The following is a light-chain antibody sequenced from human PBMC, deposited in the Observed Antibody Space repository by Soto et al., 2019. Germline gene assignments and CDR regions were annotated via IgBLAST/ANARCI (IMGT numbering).Light chain of an antibody. CDR1: QSVSSSY. CDR3: QQDGSSPPLT. Sequence: EIVLTQSPGTLSLSPGERATLSCRASQSVSSSYLAWYQQKPGQAPRLLIYGASSRATGIPDRFSGSGSGTDVTLTISRLAPEDFAVYYCQQDGSSPPLTFGQGTKVEIK. V-gene: IGKV3-20*01. CDR2: GAS. J-gene: IGKJ1*01.